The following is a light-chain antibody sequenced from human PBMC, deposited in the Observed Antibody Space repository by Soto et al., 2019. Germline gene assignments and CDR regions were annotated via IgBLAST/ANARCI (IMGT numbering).Light chain of an antibody. Sequence: VLTQSPVTLSLSPGDRATLSCRASQSLSRDLAWYQQKPGQAPRLLIYGASTRATGIPARFSGSGSGTEFTLTISSMRSEDVEVYDCQQYNNWPPGTFGQGTKVDIK. V-gene: IGKV3-15*01. J-gene: IGKJ1*01. CDR1: QSLSRD. CDR2: GAS. CDR3: QQYNNWPPGT.